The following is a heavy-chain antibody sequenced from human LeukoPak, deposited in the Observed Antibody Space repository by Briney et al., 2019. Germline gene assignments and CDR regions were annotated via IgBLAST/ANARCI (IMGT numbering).Heavy chain of an antibody. J-gene: IGHJ4*02. CDR3: AKDSMVAATRDYFDY. Sequence: GGSLRLSCAASGFTFSSYAMSWVRQAPGKGLEWVSAISGSGGSTYYADSVKGRFTIPRDNSKNTLYLQMNSLRAEDTAVYYCAKDSMVAATRDYFDYWGQGTLVTVSS. V-gene: IGHV3-23*01. D-gene: IGHD2-15*01. CDR1: GFTFSSYA. CDR2: ISGSGGST.